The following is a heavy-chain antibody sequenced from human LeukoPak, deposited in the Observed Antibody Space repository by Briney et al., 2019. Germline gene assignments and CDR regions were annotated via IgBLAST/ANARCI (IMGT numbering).Heavy chain of an antibody. V-gene: IGHV3-23*01. CDR2: ISGSGGKT. D-gene: IGHD6-13*01. CDR1: GFTFSSYA. J-gene: IGHJ4*02. CDR3: AKGPIEAAANGLCFDY. Sequence: GGSLRLSCAASGFTFSSYAMSWVRQAPGKGLEWVSVISGSGGKTYYADFVKGRFTISRDNSKNTLYLQMNSLRAEDTVVYYCAKGPIEAAANGLCFDYWGQGTLVTVSS.